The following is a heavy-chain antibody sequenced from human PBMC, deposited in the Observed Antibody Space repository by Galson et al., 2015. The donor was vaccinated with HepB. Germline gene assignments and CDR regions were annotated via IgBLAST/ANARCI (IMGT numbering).Heavy chain of an antibody. Sequence: SVKVSCKASGYTLTSYYMHWVRQAPGQGLEWMGIINPSGGSTSYAQKFQGRVTMTRDTSTSTVYMELSSLRSEDTAVYYCARDQEGIVGAPLAWFDPWGQGTLSPSPQ. CDR1: GYTLTSYY. D-gene: IGHD1-26*01. CDR3: ARDQEGIVGAPLAWFDP. J-gene: IGHJ5*02. V-gene: IGHV1-46*01. CDR2: INPSGGST.